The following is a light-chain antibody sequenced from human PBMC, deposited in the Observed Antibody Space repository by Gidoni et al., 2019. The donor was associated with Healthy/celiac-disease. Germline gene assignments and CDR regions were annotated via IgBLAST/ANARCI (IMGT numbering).Light chain of an antibody. CDR1: QSISSY. CDR2: AAS. Sequence: DIKMTHSPSSLSASVGDRVTITCRASQSISSYLNWYQQKPGKAPKLLIYAASSFQSGVPSRFSGSGSGTDFTLTISSLQPEDFATYYCQQSYSTPPTFGQGTKVEIK. J-gene: IGKJ1*01. V-gene: IGKV1-39*01. CDR3: QQSYSTPPT.